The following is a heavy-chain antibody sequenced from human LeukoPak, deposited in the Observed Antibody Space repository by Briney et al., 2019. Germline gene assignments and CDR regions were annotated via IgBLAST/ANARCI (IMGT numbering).Heavy chain of an antibody. D-gene: IGHD2-21*01. J-gene: IGHJ6*04. CDR1: GYTLTELS. V-gene: IGHV1-24*01. CDR3: ATRVANYYYGMDV. CDR2: FDPEDGET. Sequence: ASVKVSCKVSGYTLTELSMHWVRQAPGKGLEWMGGFDPEDGETIYAQKFQGRVTMTEETSTDTAYMELSSLRSEDTAVYYCATRVANYYYGMDVWGKGTTVSVSS.